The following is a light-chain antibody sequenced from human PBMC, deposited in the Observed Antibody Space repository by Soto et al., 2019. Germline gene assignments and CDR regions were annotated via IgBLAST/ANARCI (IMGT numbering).Light chain of an antibody. CDR3: QQSYSTLIT. J-gene: IGKJ5*01. CDR2: AAS. CDR1: QSISSY. V-gene: IGKV1-39*01. Sequence: DIQTTQSPSSLSASVGDRVTITCRASQSISSYLNWYQQKPGKAPKLLIYAASSLQSGVPSRFSDSGSGTDFTLTISILHPENFATYYCQQSYSTLITVGQGTRLEIK.